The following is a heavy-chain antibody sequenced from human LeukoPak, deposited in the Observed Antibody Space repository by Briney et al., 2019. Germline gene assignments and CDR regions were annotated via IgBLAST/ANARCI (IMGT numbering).Heavy chain of an antibody. CDR1: GYIFTAYY. Sequence: GASVKVSCKASGYIFTAYYLHWVRQTPGQGLEWMGYIHPYRGVTNYAHKFHGRVTLTRDTSINTAYMELSSLRAEDTAVYYCAKALLGYCSGGSCFDFDYWGQGTLVTVSS. D-gene: IGHD2-15*01. CDR3: AKALLGYCSGGSCFDFDY. J-gene: IGHJ4*02. CDR2: IHPYRGVT. V-gene: IGHV1-2*07.